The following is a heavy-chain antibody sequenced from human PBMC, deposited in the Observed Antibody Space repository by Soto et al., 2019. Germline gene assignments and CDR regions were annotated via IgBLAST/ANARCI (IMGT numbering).Heavy chain of an antibody. CDR3: ATCLSGYCSGGRFDY. CDR2: FDPEDGET. J-gene: IGHJ4*02. D-gene: IGHD2-15*01. V-gene: IGHV1-24*01. Sequence: ASVKVSCKVSGYTLTELSMHWVRQAPGKGLEWMGGFDPEDGETIYAQKFQGRVTMTEDTSTDTAYMELSSLRSEDTAVYYCATCLSGYCSGGRFDYWGQGTLVTVSS. CDR1: GYTLTELS.